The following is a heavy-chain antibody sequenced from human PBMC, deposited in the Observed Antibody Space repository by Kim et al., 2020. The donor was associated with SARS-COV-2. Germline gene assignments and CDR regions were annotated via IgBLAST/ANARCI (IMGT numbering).Heavy chain of an antibody. CDR3: ARFFRYSGYGYWFDP. CDR1: GGTFSSYA. CDR2: IIPIFGTA. D-gene: IGHD5-12*01. Sequence: SVKVSCKASGGTFSSYAISWVRQAPGQGLEWMGGIIPIFGTANYAQKFQGRVTITADESTSTAYMELSSLRSEDTAVYYCARFFRYSGYGYWFDPWGQGTLVTVSS. V-gene: IGHV1-69*13. J-gene: IGHJ5*02.